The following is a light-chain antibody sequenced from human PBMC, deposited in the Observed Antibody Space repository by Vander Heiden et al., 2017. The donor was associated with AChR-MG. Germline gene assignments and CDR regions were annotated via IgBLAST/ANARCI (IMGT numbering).Light chain of an antibody. CDR2: DDT. CDR1: NIGSES. Sequence: SYVLTQPPSVPVAPGPPARITCGGHNIGSESVHWYQKKPGQALVLVVYDDTDRPAGIPERFSGSNAGNTATRTISRVEAGEEADYYCQVWDSSRDLVFGGGTKLTVL. J-gene: IGLJ2*01. V-gene: IGLV3-21*02. CDR3: QVWDSSRDLV.